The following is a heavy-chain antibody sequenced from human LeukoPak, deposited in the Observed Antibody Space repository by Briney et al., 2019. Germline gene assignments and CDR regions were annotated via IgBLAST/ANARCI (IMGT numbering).Heavy chain of an antibody. J-gene: IGHJ6*02. CDR3: ARDYDFWSGYYQNLPGELYYYYYGMDV. V-gene: IGHV1-18*01. Sequence: ASVKVSCKASGYTFTSYGISWVRQAPGQGLEWTGWISAYNGNTNYAQKLQGRVTMTTDTSTSTAYMELRSLRSDDTAVYYCARDYDFWSGYYQNLPGELYYYYYGMDVWGQGTTVTVSS. CDR2: ISAYNGNT. CDR1: GYTFTSYG. D-gene: IGHD3-3*01.